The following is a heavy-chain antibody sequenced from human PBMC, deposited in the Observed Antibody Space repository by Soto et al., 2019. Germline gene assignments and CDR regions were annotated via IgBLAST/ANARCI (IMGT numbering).Heavy chain of an antibody. CDR2: ISSSSSYI. D-gene: IGHD3-3*01. J-gene: IGHJ4*02. V-gene: IGHV3-21*01. CDR3: ARGLDFWSGYHLYYFDY. CDR1: GFTFSSYS. Sequence: GGLRLSCAASGFTFSSYSMNWVRQAPGKGLEWVSSISSSSSYIYYADSVKGRFTISRDNAKNSLYLQMNSLRAEDTAVYYCARGLDFWSGYHLYYFDYWGQGTLVTVSS.